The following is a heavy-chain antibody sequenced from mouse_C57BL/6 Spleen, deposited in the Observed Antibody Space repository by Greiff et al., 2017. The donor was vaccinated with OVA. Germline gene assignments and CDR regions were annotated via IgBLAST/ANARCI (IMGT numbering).Heavy chain of an antibody. D-gene: IGHD2-3*01. V-gene: IGHV1-64*01. J-gene: IGHJ3*01. CDR2: IHPNSGST. CDR1: GYTFTSYW. CDR3: ARNNGYYVGFAY. Sequence: VKLQQPGAELVKPGASVKLSCKASGYTFTSYWMHWVKQRPGQGLEWIGMIHPNSGSTNYNEKFKSKATLTVDKSSSTAYMQLSSLTSEDSAVYYCARNNGYYVGFAYWGQGTLVTVSA.